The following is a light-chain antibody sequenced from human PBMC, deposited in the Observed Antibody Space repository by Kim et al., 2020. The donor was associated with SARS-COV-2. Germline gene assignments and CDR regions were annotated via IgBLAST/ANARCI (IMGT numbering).Light chain of an antibody. CDR2: GAS. J-gene: IGKJ4*01. Sequence: VYPGERATLSCRASQSVTSNSLAWYQQKPGQTPRLLIYGASSRAPGIPDRFSGSGSGTDFSLTISRLEPEDFAVYYCQQYGSSPRFGGGTKVDIK. CDR1: QSVTSNS. CDR3: QQYGSSPR. V-gene: IGKV3-20*01.